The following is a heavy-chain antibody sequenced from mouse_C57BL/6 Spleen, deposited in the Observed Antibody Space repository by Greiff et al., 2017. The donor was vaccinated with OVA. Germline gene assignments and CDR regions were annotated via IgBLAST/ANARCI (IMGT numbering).Heavy chain of an antibody. CDR3: ARWVYLRSFAY. J-gene: IGHJ3*01. CDR2: INPNNGGT. V-gene: IGHV1-26*01. CDR1: GYTFTDYY. Sequence: EVQLQQSGPELVKPGASVKISCKASGYTFTDYYMNWVKQSHGKSLEWIGDINPNNGGTSYNQKFKGKATLTVDKSSSTAYMELRSLTSEDSAVYYCARWVYLRSFAYWGQGTLVTVSA. D-gene: IGHD5-5*01.